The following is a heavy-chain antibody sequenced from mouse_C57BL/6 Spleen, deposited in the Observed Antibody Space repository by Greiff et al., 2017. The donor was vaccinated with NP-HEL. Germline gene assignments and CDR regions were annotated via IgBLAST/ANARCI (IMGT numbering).Heavy chain of an antibody. CDR1: GYTFTSYW. Sequence: VQLQQSGAELVMPGASVKLSCKASGYTFTSYWMHWVKQRPGQGLEWIGEIDPSDSYTNYNQKFKGKSTLTVDKSSSTAYMQLSSLTSEDSAVYYWARSYDYDGAMDYWGQGTSVTVSS. CDR3: ARSYDYDGAMDY. D-gene: IGHD2-4*01. J-gene: IGHJ4*01. CDR2: IDPSDSYT. V-gene: IGHV1-69*01.